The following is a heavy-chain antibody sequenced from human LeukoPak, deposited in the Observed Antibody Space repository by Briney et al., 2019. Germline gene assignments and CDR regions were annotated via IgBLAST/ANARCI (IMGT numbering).Heavy chain of an antibody. V-gene: IGHV4-39*07. J-gene: IGHJ4*02. Sequence: PSETLSLTCTVSGGSIISNTYYWGWIRQPPVKGLEWIGSMYYSGSTNYNPSLKSRVTISVDTSKNQFSLELSSVTAADTAVYYCARSGAGSRPRTYYFDYWGQGTLVTVSS. CDR3: ARSGAGSRPRTYYFDY. CDR1: GGSIISNTYY. CDR2: MYYSGST. D-gene: IGHD1-1*01.